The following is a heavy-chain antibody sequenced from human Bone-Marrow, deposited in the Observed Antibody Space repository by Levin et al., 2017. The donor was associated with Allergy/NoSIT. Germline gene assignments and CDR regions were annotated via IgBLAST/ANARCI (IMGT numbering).Heavy chain of an antibody. CDR3: AREGSLPDI. J-gene: IGHJ3*02. V-gene: IGHV3-74*01. Sequence: GGSLRLSCAASGFTFSTYWMHWVRQAPGKGLVWVSRITSDGSGTTYADSVRGRFTISRDNARNTLYLQMNSLSAEDTAVYYCAREGSLPDIWGPGTMVTVSS. CDR1: GFTFSTYW. CDR2: ITSDGSGT. D-gene: IGHD3-10*01.